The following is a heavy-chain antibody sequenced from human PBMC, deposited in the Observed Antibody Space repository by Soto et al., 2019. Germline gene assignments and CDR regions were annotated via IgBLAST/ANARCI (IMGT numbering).Heavy chain of an antibody. D-gene: IGHD6-19*01. CDR3: ARDRDSVAVAGTSSGRFDP. J-gene: IGHJ5*02. CDR2: IIPIFGTA. V-gene: IGHV1-69*13. Sequence: GASVKVSCKASGGTFSSYAISWVRQAPGQGLEWMGGIIPIFGTANYAQKFQGRVTITADESTSTAYMELSSLRSEDTAVYYCARDRDSVAVAGTSSGRFDPWGQGTLVTVSS. CDR1: GGTFSSYA.